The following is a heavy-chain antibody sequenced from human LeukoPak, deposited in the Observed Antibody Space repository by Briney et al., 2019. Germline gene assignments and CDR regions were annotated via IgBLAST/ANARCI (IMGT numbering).Heavy chain of an antibody. CDR1: GGSISSSSYY. V-gene: IGHV4-39*07. Sequence: SETLSLTCTVSGGSISSSSYYWGWIRQPPGKGLEWIGEINHSGSTNYNPSLKSRVTISVDTSKNQFSLKLSSVTAADTAVYYCANFGQRGVVPAATFDYWGQGTLVTVSS. CDR2: INHSGST. D-gene: IGHD2-2*01. J-gene: IGHJ4*02. CDR3: ANFGQRGVVPAATFDY.